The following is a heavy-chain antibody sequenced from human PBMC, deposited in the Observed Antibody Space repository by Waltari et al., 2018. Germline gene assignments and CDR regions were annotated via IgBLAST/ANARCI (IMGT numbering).Heavy chain of an antibody. CDR3: AKEYSSSSDYYYYYMDV. J-gene: IGHJ6*03. CDR1: GFTFRSYA. V-gene: IGHV3-23*04. D-gene: IGHD6-6*01. Sequence: EVQLVESGGGLVQPGGSLRLSCAASGFTFRSYAMSWVRQAPGKGLEWVSAISGSGGSTYYADSVKGRFTISRDNSKNTLDLQMNSLRAEDTAVYYCAKEYSSSSDYYYYYMDVWGKGTTVTVSS. CDR2: ISGSGGST.